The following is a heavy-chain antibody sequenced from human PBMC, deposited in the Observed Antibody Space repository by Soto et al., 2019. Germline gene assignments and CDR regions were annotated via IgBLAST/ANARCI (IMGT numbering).Heavy chain of an antibody. CDR2: ISAFNGDT. Sequence: QVQLVQSGTEVKKPGASVNVSCKAFGYTCTSYGFSWVRQVPGQGLEWLGWISAFNGDTQYAQTMKGRLTVTTDTSTTTVHMELRSLTPADTAVYYCAREAGWQRMVPYDWGQGTLVTV. CDR1: GYTCTSYG. J-gene: IGHJ4*02. D-gene: IGHD6-25*01. CDR3: AREAGWQRMVPYD. V-gene: IGHV1-18*04.